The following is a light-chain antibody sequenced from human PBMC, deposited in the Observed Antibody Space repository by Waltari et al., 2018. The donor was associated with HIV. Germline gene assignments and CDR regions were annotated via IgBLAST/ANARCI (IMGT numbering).Light chain of an antibody. J-gene: IGKJ2*01. V-gene: IGKV3-20*01. Sequence: EIVLTQSPGTLSLSPGERGTLSCRASQSVSSKNLAWYQQKPGQAPRLLIYGASSRVTGIPDRFSGSGSGTDFTLTISRLEPEDFAVYYCQQYDISPYTFGQGTKLEIK. CDR3: QQYDISPYT. CDR2: GAS. CDR1: QSVSSKN.